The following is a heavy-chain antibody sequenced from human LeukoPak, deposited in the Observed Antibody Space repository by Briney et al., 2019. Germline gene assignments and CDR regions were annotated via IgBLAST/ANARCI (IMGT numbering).Heavy chain of an antibody. J-gene: IGHJ6*02. Sequence: GRSLRLSCAASGFTFSSYGMHWVRQAPGKGLEWVAFIWYDGSNKYYADSVKGRFTISRDNSKNTLYLQMNSLRAEDTAVYYCASDDSSGYYSPSGYGMDVWGQGTTVTVSS. CDR1: GFTFSSYG. V-gene: IGHV3-33*01. D-gene: IGHD3-22*01. CDR2: IWYDGSNK. CDR3: ASDDSSGYYSPSGYGMDV.